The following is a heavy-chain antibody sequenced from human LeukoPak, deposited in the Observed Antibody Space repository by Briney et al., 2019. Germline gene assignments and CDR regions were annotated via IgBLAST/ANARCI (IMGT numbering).Heavy chain of an antibody. D-gene: IGHD1-26*01. CDR3: ARRPRRTQGRSGGSYSTFDY. CDR2: INHSGST. Sequence: SETLSLTCAVHGGSFSGYYWSWIRQPPGKGLEWIGEINHSGSTNSNPSRKSRVTISVDTSNNQFSLKLSSVTAADTAVYYCARRPRRTQGRSGGSYSTFDYWGQGTLVTVSS. J-gene: IGHJ4*02. V-gene: IGHV4-34*01. CDR1: GGSFSGYY.